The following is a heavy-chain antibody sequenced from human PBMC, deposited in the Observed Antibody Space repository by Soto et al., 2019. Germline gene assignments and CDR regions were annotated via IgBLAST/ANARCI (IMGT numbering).Heavy chain of an antibody. D-gene: IGHD3-22*01. CDR2: IDPSDSQT. J-gene: IGHJ4*02. CDR1: GHSFTCYW. CDR3: ARQIYDSDTGPNFQYYFDS. Sequence: WESLTITCTCSGHSFTCYWITWVRQKPGKGLEWMGRIDPSDSQTYYSPSFRGHVTISVTKSITTVFLQWSSLRASDTAMYYCARQIYDSDTGPNFQYYFDSWGQGTPVTVSS. V-gene: IGHV5-10-1*01.